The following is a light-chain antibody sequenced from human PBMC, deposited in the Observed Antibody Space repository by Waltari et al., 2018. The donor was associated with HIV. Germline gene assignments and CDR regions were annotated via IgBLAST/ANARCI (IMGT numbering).Light chain of an antibody. V-gene: IGKV3-11*01. CDR1: QSVSRY. CDR3: QQRYIWLS. J-gene: IGKJ4*01. Sequence: EIVLTQSPATLSLSPGERASQSVSRYLAWYQHKPGQAPRLLIYDASNRATGIPARFSGSGSGTDFTLTISSLEPEDFAVYYCQQRYIWLSFGGGTKVEIK. CDR2: DAS.